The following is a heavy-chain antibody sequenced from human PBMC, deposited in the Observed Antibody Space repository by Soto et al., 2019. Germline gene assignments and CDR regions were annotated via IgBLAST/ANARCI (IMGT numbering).Heavy chain of an antibody. V-gene: IGHV4-34*01. D-gene: IGHD6-19*01. Sequence: QVQLQQWGAGLLKPSETLSLTCAVYGGSFSGYYWSWIRQPPGKGLEWIGEIDHSGSTSYNPSLKSRVTISADTSKSQFSLKLTSVTAADTAVYYCASYNGWFYRTYFDFWGQGTLVTVSS. CDR1: GGSFSGYY. CDR3: ASYNGWFYRTYFDF. CDR2: IDHSGST. J-gene: IGHJ4*02.